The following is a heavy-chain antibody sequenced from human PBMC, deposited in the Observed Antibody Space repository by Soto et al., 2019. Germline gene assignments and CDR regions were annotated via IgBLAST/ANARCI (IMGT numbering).Heavy chain of an antibody. CDR3: ARSRGGYDSSGYYYDIDY. D-gene: IGHD3-22*01. Sequence: PSETLSLTCTVSGGSISSGDYYWSWIRQPPGKGLEWIGYIYYSGSTYYNPSLKSRVTISVDTSKNQFSLKLSSVTAADTAVYYCARSRGGYDSSGYYYDIDYWGQGTLVTVSS. CDR1: GGSISSGDYY. CDR2: IYYSGST. J-gene: IGHJ4*02. V-gene: IGHV4-30-4*01.